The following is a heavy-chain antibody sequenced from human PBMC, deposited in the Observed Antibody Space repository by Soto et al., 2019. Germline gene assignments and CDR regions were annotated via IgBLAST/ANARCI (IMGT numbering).Heavy chain of an antibody. V-gene: IGHV6-1*01. Sequence: PSQTLSLTCAISGDSVSGNSAAWNWIRQSPSRGLEWLGRTYYRSKWYNDYSVSVKSRITVTPDTSKNQFSLHLKSVTPEETAVYYREREFQYYESSDSYFDHWGQGALVTVSS. D-gene: IGHD3-16*01. J-gene: IGHJ4*02. CDR2: TYYRSKWYN. CDR1: GDSVSGNSAA. CDR3: EREFQYYESSDSYFDH.